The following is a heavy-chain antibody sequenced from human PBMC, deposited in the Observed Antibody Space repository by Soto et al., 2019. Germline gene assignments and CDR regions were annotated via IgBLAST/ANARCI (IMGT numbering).Heavy chain of an antibody. V-gene: IGHV4-30-4*01. J-gene: IGHJ5*02. D-gene: IGHD2-15*01. CDR2: IYYSGRP. CDR1: GGSISSVDYY. CDR3: ARVHPTNLRVLPPRFYP. Sequence: QVQLQESGPGLVKPSQTLSLTCTVSGGSISSVDYYWSWIRQPPGKGLEWIGDIYYSGRPYYNPSLKSRVTISVDTSKNQLSLKLSSVTAAATAVYYCARVHPTNLRVLPPRFYPWGQGTLVTVSS.